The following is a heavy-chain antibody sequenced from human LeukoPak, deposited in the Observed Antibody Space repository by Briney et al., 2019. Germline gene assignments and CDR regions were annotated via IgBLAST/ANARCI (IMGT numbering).Heavy chain of an antibody. CDR3: ARDSDGDPSFDY. J-gene: IGHJ4*02. D-gene: IGHD4-17*01. Sequence: PGGSLRLSCAASGFTFSSSDMNWVRQTPGKGLEWISYITGSSETIFYADSVKGRFTISRDNAKNSLFLQMNSLRDEDTAVYYCARDSDGDPSFDYWGRGSLVSVSS. V-gene: IGHV3-48*02. CDR1: GFTFSSSD. CDR2: ITGSSETI.